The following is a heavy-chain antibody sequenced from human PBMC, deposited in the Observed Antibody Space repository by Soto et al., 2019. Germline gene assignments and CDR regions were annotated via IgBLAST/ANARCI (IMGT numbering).Heavy chain of an antibody. J-gene: IGHJ6*02. CDR3: ARAGTVIGIRVVDV. CDR1: GFTFSTYG. V-gene: IGHV3-33*01. CDR2: IWYDGSQK. D-gene: IGHD2-21*01. Sequence: QVQLVESGGGVVQPGRSLRLSCAASGFTFSTYGMHWVRQAPGKGLEWVALIWYDGSQKYYADSVKGRFTISRDTSKNTQYLQMNSLGVEDTAVYYCARAGTVIGIRVVDVWGQGTTVTVSS.